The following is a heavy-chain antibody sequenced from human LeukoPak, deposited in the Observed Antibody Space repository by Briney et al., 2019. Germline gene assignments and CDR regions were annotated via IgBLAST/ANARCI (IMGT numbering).Heavy chain of an antibody. D-gene: IGHD2/OR15-2a*01. CDR2: DYYSGST. Sequence: SETLSLTCTVSGGSISSSYYYWAWIRQPPGKGLEWIGSDYYSGSTYYNPSLKSRVTISVDTSKNQFSLKLSSVTAADTAMYYCARDYCSSTTCRSYYMGVWGKGTTVTVSS. CDR3: ARDYCSSTTCRSYYMGV. V-gene: IGHV4-39*07. CDR1: GGSISSSYYY. J-gene: IGHJ6*03.